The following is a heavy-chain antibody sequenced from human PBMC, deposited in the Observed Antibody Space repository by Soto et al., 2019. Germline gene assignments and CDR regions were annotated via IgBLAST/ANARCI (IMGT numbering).Heavy chain of an antibody. V-gene: IGHV3-30-3*01. J-gene: IGHJ4*02. Sequence: GGSLRLSCAASGFTFSSYAMHWVRQAPGKGLEWVAVISYDGSNKYYADSVKGRFTISRDNSKNTLYLQMNSLRAEDTAVYYCARDGTPLLWFGELSPPYFDYWGQGTLVTVSS. CDR2: ISYDGSNK. D-gene: IGHD3-10*01. CDR1: GFTFSSYA. CDR3: ARDGTPLLWFGELSPPYFDY.